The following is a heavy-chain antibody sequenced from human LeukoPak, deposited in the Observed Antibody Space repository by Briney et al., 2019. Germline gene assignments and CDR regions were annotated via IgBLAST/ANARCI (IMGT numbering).Heavy chain of an antibody. V-gene: IGHV3-21*01. D-gene: IGHD4-23*01. Sequence: GGSLRLSCAASGFTFSSYSMNWVRQAPGKGLEWVSSISSSSSYIYYADSVKGRFTISRDNAKNSLYLQMNSLRAEDTAVYYCAREFYGGNSFPGNAFDIWGQGTMVTVSS. CDR3: AREFYGGNSFPGNAFDI. CDR1: GFTFSSYS. J-gene: IGHJ3*02. CDR2: ISSSSSYI.